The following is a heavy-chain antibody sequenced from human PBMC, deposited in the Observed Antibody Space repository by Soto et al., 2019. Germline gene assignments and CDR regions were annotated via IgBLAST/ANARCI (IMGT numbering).Heavy chain of an antibody. Sequence: GGSLRLSCAASGFTFRSYAMHWVRQAPGKGLEWVAVISYDGSNKYYADSVKGRFTISRDNSKNTLYLQMNSLRAEDTAVYYCARPLWRDDYNWGYFDLWGRGTLVTSPQ. CDR1: GFTFRSYA. V-gene: IGHV3-30-3*01. CDR3: ARPLWRDDYNWGYFDL. D-gene: IGHD4-4*01. CDR2: ISYDGSNK. J-gene: IGHJ2*01.